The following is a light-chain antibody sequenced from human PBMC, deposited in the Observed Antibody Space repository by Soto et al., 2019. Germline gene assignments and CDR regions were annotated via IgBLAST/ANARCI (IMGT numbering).Light chain of an antibody. Sequence: QSALTQPASVSGSPGQSITISCTGTSSDVGGYNYVSWYQQHPGKAPKVMVYEVTNRPSGVSHRFSGDTSGNTASLTISGLQAEDEADYYCSSYTSSSTLYVFGPGTALTVL. CDR3: SSYTSSSTLYV. CDR1: SSDVGGYNY. V-gene: IGLV2-14*01. CDR2: EVT. J-gene: IGLJ1*01.